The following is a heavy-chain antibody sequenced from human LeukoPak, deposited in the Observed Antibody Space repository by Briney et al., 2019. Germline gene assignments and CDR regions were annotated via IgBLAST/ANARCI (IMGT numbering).Heavy chain of an antibody. J-gene: IGHJ4*02. CDR3: AKVGSNGYYYLNFDS. Sequence: ASVKVSCKVSGYTLIELSMHWVRQAPGKGLEWMGGFDPEDGETSYAQKFQGRVTMTRDTSINTAYMEVSRLTSDDTAVYYCAKVGSNGYYYLNFDSWGQGTLVTVSS. CDR1: GYTLIELS. V-gene: IGHV1-24*01. CDR2: FDPEDGET. D-gene: IGHD3-22*01.